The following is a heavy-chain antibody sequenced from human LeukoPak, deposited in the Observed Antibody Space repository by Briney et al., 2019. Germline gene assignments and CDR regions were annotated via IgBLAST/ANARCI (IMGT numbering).Heavy chain of an antibody. CDR1: GFTFSSYG. CDR3: ARDSSSGWYPPHWFDP. J-gene: IGHJ5*02. Sequence: GGSLRLSCAASGFTFSSYGMHWVRQAPGKGLEWVSYISSSSSTIYYADSVKGRFTISRDNAKNSLYLQMNSLRAEDTAVYYCARDSSSGWYPPHWFDPWGQGTLVAVSS. D-gene: IGHD6-19*01. CDR2: ISSSSSTI. V-gene: IGHV3-48*01.